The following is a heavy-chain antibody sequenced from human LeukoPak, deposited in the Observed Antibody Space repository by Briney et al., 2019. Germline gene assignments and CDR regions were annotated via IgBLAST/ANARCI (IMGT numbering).Heavy chain of an antibody. Sequence: ASVKVSCKASGYTFTGYYMHWVRQAPGQGLEWMGWINPNSGGTNYAQKFQGWVTMTRDTSISTAYMELSRLRSDDTAVYYCARGARYCSGGSCYYYRHCGIDYWGQGTLVTVSS. V-gene: IGHV1-2*04. J-gene: IGHJ4*02. CDR3: ARGARYCSGGSCYYYRHCGIDY. CDR2: INPNSGGT. D-gene: IGHD2-15*01. CDR1: GYTFTGYY.